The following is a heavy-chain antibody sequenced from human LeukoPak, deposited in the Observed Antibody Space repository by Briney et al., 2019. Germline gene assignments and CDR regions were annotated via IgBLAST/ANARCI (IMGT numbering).Heavy chain of an antibody. J-gene: IGHJ4*02. CDR1: GFSVRTNF. D-gene: IGHD3-22*01. Sequence: GGSLRLSCAVSGFSVRTNFMSWVRQAPGKGLEWVSVIYTGGGTDHADSVKGRFTISRDNSKNTLSLQMNSLRADDTAVYYCTRSGYRHPYHFESWGQGTLVIVSS. CDR3: TRSGYRHPYHFES. CDR2: IYTGGGT. V-gene: IGHV3-53*01.